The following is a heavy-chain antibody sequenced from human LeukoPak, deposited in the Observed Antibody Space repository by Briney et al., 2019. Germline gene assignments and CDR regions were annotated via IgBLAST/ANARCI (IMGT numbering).Heavy chain of an antibody. CDR2: IWYDGSNK. Sequence: GGSLRLSCAASGSTFSSYGMHWVRQAPGKGLEWVAVIWYDGSNKYYADSVKGRFTISRDNSKNTLYLQMNSLRAEDTAVYYCARAYYDSSGYYNFFDYWGQGTLVTVSS. D-gene: IGHD3-22*01. V-gene: IGHV3-33*01. J-gene: IGHJ4*02. CDR1: GSTFSSYG. CDR3: ARAYYDSSGYYNFFDY.